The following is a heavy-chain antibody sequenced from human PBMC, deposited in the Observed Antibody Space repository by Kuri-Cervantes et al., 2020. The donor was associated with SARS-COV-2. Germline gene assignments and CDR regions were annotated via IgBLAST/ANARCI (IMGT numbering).Heavy chain of an antibody. CDR2: IKQDGSEK. CDR1: GFTFSSYW. J-gene: IGHJ4*02. Sequence: GGSLRLSCAASGFTFSSYWMSWVRQAPGKGLEWVANIKQDGSEKYYVDSVKGRFTISRDNAKNSLYLQMNSLRAEDTAVYYCATPGVPAANYYFDYWGQGTLVTVSS. V-gene: IGHV3-7*01. D-gene: IGHD2-2*01. CDR3: ATPGVPAANYYFDY.